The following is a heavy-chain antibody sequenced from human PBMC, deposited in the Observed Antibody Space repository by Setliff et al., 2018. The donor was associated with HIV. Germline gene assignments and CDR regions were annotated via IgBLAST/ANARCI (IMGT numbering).Heavy chain of an antibody. Sequence: SVKVSCKASGGTFSSSPISWVRQAPGRGLEWVGGIIPIFGTANYAQKFQGRATITTDESTTTAYMEHNNLRSADTAVYYCARGSEISFYYGSGNYYLGAYWGQGTLVTVSS. J-gene: IGHJ4*02. CDR3: ARGSEISFYYGSGNYYLGAY. CDR2: IIPIFGTA. D-gene: IGHD3-10*01. CDR1: GGTFSSSP. V-gene: IGHV1-69*05.